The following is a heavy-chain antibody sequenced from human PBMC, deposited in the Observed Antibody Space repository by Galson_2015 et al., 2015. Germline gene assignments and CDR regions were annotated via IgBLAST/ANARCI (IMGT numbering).Heavy chain of an antibody. CDR1: GYTFTSYG. Sequence: SVKVSCKASGYTFTSYGISWVRQAPGQGLEWMGWISAYNGNTNYAQKLQGRVTMTTDTSTSTAYMELRSLRSDDTAVYYCARDRTTTAQAVGKRLFDPWGQGTLVTVSS. J-gene: IGHJ5*02. CDR3: ARDRTTTAQAVGKRLFDP. V-gene: IGHV1-18*01. CDR2: ISAYNGNT. D-gene: IGHD4-17*01.